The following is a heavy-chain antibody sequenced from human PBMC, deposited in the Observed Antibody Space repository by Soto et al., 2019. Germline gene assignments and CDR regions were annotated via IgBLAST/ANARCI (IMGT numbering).Heavy chain of an antibody. J-gene: IGHJ4*02. D-gene: IGHD2-21*01. CDR2: IYGSGRGI. CDR3: AKDAVYDDGLWLMDH. V-gene: IGHV3-23*05. CDR1: GLPHSSFA. Sequence: GSLRLSCTASGLPHSSFAMMWVRQAPGKGLECVSGIYGSGRGIEYADSVKGRFTISRDNSKNTVYLQMTDLRADDTAVYYCAKDAVYDDGLWLMDHWGQGTQVTVSS.